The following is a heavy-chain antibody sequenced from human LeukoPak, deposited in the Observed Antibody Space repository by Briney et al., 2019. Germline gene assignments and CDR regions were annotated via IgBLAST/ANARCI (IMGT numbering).Heavy chain of an antibody. V-gene: IGHV3-66*02. CDR1: GFTVSSNY. J-gene: IGHJ4*02. Sequence: PGGSLRLSCAASGFTVSSNYMSWVRQAPGKGLEWVSVIYRGGSIYYADSVKGRFTISRDNSKNTLYLQMNSLRAEDTAVYYCAREHQYYFDSWGQGTLVTVSS. CDR2: IYRGGSI. CDR3: AREHQYYFDS. D-gene: IGHD2-2*01.